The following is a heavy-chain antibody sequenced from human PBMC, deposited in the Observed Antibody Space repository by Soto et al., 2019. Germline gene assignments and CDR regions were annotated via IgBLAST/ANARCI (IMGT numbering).Heavy chain of an antibody. CDR3: ARRTTESATFVMDV. V-gene: IGHV4-4*02. J-gene: IGHJ6*02. CDR2: IYHSGST. D-gene: IGHD4-4*01. CDR1: GGSISSSNW. Sequence: PSETLSLTCAVSGGSISSSNWWSWVRQPPGKGLEWIGEIYHSGSTNYNPSLKSRVTISVDKSKNQFFLKLSSVTAADTAVYYCARRTTESATFVMDVWGQGTTVTVSS.